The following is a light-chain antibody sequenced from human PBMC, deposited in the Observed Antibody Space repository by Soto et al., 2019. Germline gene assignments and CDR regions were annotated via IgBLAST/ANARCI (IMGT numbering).Light chain of an antibody. CDR1: QSVSNND. J-gene: IGKJ2*01. V-gene: IGKV3-20*01. Sequence: EIVLTQSPDTLSLSPGERATVSCRASQSVSNNDLAWYQQKPGQAPRLLLYGASFRPTGIPDRFSVSGSGTDFTLTISRLEPEDFAVYYCHHYGSSPPYTFGQGTKLDIK. CDR2: GAS. CDR3: HHYGSSPPYT.